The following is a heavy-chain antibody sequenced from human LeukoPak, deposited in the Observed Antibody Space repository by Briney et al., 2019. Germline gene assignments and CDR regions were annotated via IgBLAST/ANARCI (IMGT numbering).Heavy chain of an antibody. CDR3: AVGLGTQDVVYFDY. V-gene: IGHV4-59*01. Sequence: PSETLSLTCTVSGGSISSYCWSWIRQPPGKGLEWIGYIYYSGSTNDNPSLKSRFTISVDTSKNQFSLKLSSVPAADTAVYYCAVGLGTQDVVYFDYWGQGTLVTVSS. D-gene: IGHD3-16*01. CDR1: GGSISSYC. J-gene: IGHJ4*02. CDR2: IYYSGST.